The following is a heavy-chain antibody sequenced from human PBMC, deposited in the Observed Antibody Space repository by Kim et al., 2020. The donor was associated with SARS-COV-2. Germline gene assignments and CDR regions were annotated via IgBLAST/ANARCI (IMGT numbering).Heavy chain of an antibody. V-gene: IGHV1-24*01. CDR3: ATGPNTRGGMDV. Sequence: ASVKVSCKVSGYTLTELSMHWVRQAPGKGLEWMGGFDPEDGETIYAQKFQGRVTMTEDTSTDTAYMELSSLRSEDTAVYYCATGPNTRGGMDVWGQGTTVTVSS. CDR1: GYTLTELS. CDR2: FDPEDGET. D-gene: IGHD2-2*02. J-gene: IGHJ6*02.